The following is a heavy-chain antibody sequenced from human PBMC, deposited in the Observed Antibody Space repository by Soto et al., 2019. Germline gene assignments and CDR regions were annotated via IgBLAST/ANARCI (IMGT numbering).Heavy chain of an antibody. CDR2: IYYSGST. V-gene: IGHV4-39*01. D-gene: IGHD2-15*01. CDR3: APTNRGWNYYYGMDV. Sequence: SETLSLTCTVSGGSISSSSYYWGWIRQPPGKGLEWIGSIYYSGSTYYNPSLKSRVTISVDTSKNQFSLKLSSVTAADTAVYYCAPTNRGWNYYYGMDVWGQGTTVTVSS. J-gene: IGHJ6*02. CDR1: GGSISSSSYY.